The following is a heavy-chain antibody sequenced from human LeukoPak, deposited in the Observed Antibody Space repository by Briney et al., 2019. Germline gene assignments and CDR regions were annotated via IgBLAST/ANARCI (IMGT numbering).Heavy chain of an antibody. CDR1: GSSISIYY. Sequence: SETLSLTCTVSGSSISIYYWSWIRQPAGKGLEWIGRIYASGSGSTNYNPSLKSRVTMSLDTSKSQFSLKLTSVTAADTAVYYCARDSEDSPSNDRKWVRVRGPYDGMDVWGQGTTVTVSS. D-gene: IGHD3-10*01. CDR3: ARDSEDSPSNDRKWVRVRGPYDGMDV. CDR2: IYASGSGST. V-gene: IGHV4-4*07. J-gene: IGHJ6*02.